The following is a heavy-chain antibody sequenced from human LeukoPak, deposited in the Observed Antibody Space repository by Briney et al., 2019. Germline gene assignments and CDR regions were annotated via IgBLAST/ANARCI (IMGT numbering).Heavy chain of an antibody. J-gene: IGHJ6*03. D-gene: IGHD1-26*01. CDR2: ISAYNGNT. V-gene: IGHV1-18*01. Sequence: ASVKVSCKASGYTFTSYGISWVRQAPGQGLEWMGWISAYNGNTNYAQKLQGRVTMTEDTSTDTAYMELSSLRSEDTAVYYCATVPSGSYYYYYMNVWGKGTTVTVSS. CDR3: ATVPSGSYYYYYMNV. CDR1: GYTFTSYG.